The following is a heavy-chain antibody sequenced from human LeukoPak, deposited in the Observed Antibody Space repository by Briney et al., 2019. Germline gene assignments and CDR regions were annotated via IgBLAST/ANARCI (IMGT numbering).Heavy chain of an antibody. J-gene: IGHJ5*02. Sequence: GASVKVSCKASGYTFTSYGISWVRQAPGQGLEWMGWISAYNGNTNYAQKLQGRVTMTTDTSTSTAYMELRSLRSDDTAVYYCARDRRFYDILTGYRFDPWGQGTLVTVSS. D-gene: IGHD3-9*01. V-gene: IGHV1-18*01. CDR1: GYTFTSYG. CDR2: ISAYNGNT. CDR3: ARDRRFYDILTGYRFDP.